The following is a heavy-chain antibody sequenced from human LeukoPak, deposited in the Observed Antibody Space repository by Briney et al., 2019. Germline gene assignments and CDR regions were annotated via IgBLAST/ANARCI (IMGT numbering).Heavy chain of an antibody. CDR3: ARGPHRHYYYMDV. D-gene: IGHD3-16*02. V-gene: IGHV3-48*01. CDR1: GFTFSSYS. J-gene: IGHJ6*03. CDR2: ISSSSSTI. Sequence: GGSLRLSCAASGFTFSSYSMNWVRQAPGKGLEWVSYISSSSSTIYYADSVKGRFTISRDNAKNSLYLQMNSLRAEDTAVYYCARGPHRHYYYMDVWGKGTTVTVSS.